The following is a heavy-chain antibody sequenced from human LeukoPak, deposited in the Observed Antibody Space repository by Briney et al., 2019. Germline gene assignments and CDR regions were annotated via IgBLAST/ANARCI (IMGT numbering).Heavy chain of an antibody. CDR3: VRDHGRVYDY. V-gene: IGHV4-59*01. D-gene: IGHD6-13*01. CDR1: GGSISGYY. Sequence: SETLSLTCAVSGGSISGYYWSWIRQPPGKRLEWIAYVYYNGNTYYNPSLKSRVTKSVDTSKNQFSLRLTSVTAADTAVYYCVRDHGRVYDYWGQGTLVTVSS. CDR2: VYYNGNT. J-gene: IGHJ4*02.